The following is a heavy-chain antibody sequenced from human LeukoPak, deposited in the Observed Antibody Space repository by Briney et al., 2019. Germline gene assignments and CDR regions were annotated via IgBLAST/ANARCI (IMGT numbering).Heavy chain of an antibody. CDR3: ARGPDILTGAEFNY. CDR1: GFTVSSNY. Sequence: GGSLRLSCAASGFTVSSNYMSWVRQAPGKGLEWVSSISSSSSYIYYADSVKGRFTISRDNAKNSLYLQMNSLRAEDTAVYYCARGPDILTGAEFNYWGQGTLVTVSS. CDR2: ISSSSSYI. V-gene: IGHV3-21*01. D-gene: IGHD3-9*01. J-gene: IGHJ4*02.